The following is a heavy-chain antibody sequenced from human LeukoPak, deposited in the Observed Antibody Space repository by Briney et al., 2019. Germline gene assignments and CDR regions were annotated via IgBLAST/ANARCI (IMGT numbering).Heavy chain of an antibody. V-gene: IGHV3-30*18. CDR3: AKEDTAILGYFDY. J-gene: IGHJ4*02. CDR2: ISYDGSNK. Sequence: GGSLRLSCAASGFTFSSYGMHWVRQAPGKGLEWVAVISYDGSNKYYADSVKGRFTISRDNSKNTLYLQMNSLRAEDTAVYYCAKEDTAILGYFDYWGQGTLVTVSS. D-gene: IGHD5-18*01. CDR1: GFTFSSYG.